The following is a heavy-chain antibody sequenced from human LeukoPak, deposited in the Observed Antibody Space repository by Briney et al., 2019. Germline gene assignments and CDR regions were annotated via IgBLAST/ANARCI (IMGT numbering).Heavy chain of an antibody. Sequence: SETLSLTCTVSGGSISSGSYYWSWIRQPAGKGLEWIGRIYTSGSTNYNPSLKSRVTISVDTSKNQFSLKLSSVTAADTAVYYCARVSPTGTAGWGQGTLVTVSS. V-gene: IGHV4-61*02. CDR3: ARVSPTGTAG. CDR2: IYTSGST. D-gene: IGHD1-1*01. J-gene: IGHJ4*02. CDR1: GGSISSGSYY.